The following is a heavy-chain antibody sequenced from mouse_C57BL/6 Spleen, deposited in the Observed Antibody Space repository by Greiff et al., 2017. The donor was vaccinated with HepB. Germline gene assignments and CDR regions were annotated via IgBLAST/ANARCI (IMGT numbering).Heavy chain of an antibody. CDR2: IYPGSGST. J-gene: IGHJ1*03. V-gene: IGHV1-55*01. D-gene: IGHD1-1*01. CDR1: GYTFTSYW. Sequence: VQLQHPGAELVKPGASVKMSCKASGYTFTSYWITWVKQRPGQGLEWIGDIYPGSGSTNYNEKFKSKATLTVDTSSSTAYMQLSSLTSEDSAVYYCARDKGPYYYGSSSGYFDVWGTGTTVTVSS. CDR3: ARDKGPYYYGSSSGYFDV.